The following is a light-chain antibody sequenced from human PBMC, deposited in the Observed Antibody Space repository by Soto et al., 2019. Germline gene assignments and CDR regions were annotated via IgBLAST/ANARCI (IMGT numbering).Light chain of an antibody. J-gene: IGKJ5*01. V-gene: IGKV1-9*01. CDR1: QGISSY. CDR3: QQLNSYPQIT. Sequence: IQLTQSPSSLSASVGDRVTITCRASQGISSYLAWYQQKPGKAPKLLIYAASTLQSGVPSRFSGSGSGTDFTLTISSLQPEAFATYYCQQLNSYPQITFGQGTRLEIK. CDR2: AAS.